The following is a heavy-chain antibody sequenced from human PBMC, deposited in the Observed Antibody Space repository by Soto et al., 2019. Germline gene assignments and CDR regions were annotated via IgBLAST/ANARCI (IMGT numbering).Heavy chain of an antibody. CDR2: ISSSSSYI. CDR1: GFTFSSYS. V-gene: IGHV3-21*01. Sequence: GGSLRLSCAASGFTFSSYSMNWVRQAPGKGLEWVSSISSSSSYIYYADSVKGRFTISRDNAKNSLYLQMNSLRAEDTAVYYCARDEADYDILTGYYYYYYMDVWGKGTTVTVSS. J-gene: IGHJ6*03. CDR3: ARDEADYDILTGYYYYYYMDV. D-gene: IGHD3-9*01.